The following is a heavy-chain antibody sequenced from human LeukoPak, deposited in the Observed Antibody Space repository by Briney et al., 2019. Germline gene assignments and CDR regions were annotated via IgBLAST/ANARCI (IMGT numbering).Heavy chain of an antibody. V-gene: IGHV4-59*12. J-gene: IGHJ4*02. D-gene: IGHD1-26*01. Sequence: SETLSLTCTVSGGSISSYYWSWIRQPPGKGPEWIGYIYYSGSTNYNPSLKSRVTISVDTSKNQFSLKLSSVTAADTAVYYCARGRSYGSFDYWGQGTLVTVSS. CDR2: IYYSGST. CDR1: GGSISSYY. CDR3: ARGRSYGSFDY.